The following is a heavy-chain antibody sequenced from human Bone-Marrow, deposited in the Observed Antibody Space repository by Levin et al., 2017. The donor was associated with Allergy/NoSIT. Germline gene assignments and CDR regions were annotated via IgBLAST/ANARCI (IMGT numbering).Heavy chain of an antibody. Sequence: PGESLKISCKGSGYRFNDDWIGWVRQMPGKGLEWMGLIFPGDSSTKYSPSFQGQVTISAAKSLNTAYLEWTSLKASDTAIYFCARSRRGEATVFQHWGQGTLVIVSS. J-gene: IGHJ1*01. CDR2: IFPGDSST. V-gene: IGHV5-51*01. CDR1: GYRFNDDW. D-gene: IGHD3-10*01. CDR3: ARSRRGEATVFQH.